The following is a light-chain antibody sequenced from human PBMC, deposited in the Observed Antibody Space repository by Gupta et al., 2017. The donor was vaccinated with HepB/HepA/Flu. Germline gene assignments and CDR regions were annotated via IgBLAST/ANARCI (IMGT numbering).Light chain of an antibody. J-gene: IGLJ2*01. CDR2: NVN. CDR3: CSSTSRATLF. CDR1: SSDVGSYDY. V-gene: IGLV2-5*01. Sequence: QSALIQPPSVSGSPGQSVTISCTGTSSDVGSYDYVSWYQQHPGTVPKPMIVNVNTQHSGVPDRGSASKSGNNASTHTSGLQSEDEADDYCCSSTSRATLFFGTGTKLTVL.